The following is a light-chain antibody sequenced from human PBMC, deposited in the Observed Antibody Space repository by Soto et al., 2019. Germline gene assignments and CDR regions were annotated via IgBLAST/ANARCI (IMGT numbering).Light chain of an antibody. CDR3: HQAYSFPWT. V-gene: IGKV1-39*01. Sequence: DVQLTQSPSSLSASVGDRVTITCRASQTLNNYLNWYQHKPGKAPKFLIFASSSLQTGVPSRFSGSASGTDFTLTIDNLQPEDFATYFCHQAYSFPWTFGQRTKVE. J-gene: IGKJ1*01. CDR2: ASS. CDR1: QTLNNY.